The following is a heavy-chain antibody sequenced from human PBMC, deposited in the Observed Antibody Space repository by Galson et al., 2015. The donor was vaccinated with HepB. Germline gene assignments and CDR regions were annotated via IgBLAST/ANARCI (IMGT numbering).Heavy chain of an antibody. CDR1: GFTFSTYR. D-gene: IGHD3-10*01. Sequence: ALRLSCAASGFTFSTYRLHWFGQAPGKGVGGVAVISNAGTDKYYAKFLEGRFTVSRDNSMSTLYLEMNSLRPDDTAIYYCAREGGEWGQGTLVTVSS. CDR3: AREGGE. V-gene: IGHV3-30*04. CDR2: ISNAGTDK. J-gene: IGHJ1*01.